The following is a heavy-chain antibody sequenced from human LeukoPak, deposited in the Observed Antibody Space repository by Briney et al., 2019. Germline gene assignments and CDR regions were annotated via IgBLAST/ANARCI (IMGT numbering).Heavy chain of an antibody. Sequence: ASVKVSCKASGYTFTSYGISWVRQAPGQGLEWVGWISAYNGNTNYAQKLQGRVTMTTDTSTSTAYMELRSLRSDDTAVYYCARDLRQFSYYYGSGGFDYWGQGTLVTVSS. V-gene: IGHV1-18*01. D-gene: IGHD3-10*01. CDR3: ARDLRQFSYYYGSGGFDY. CDR2: ISAYNGNT. CDR1: GYTFTSYG. J-gene: IGHJ4*02.